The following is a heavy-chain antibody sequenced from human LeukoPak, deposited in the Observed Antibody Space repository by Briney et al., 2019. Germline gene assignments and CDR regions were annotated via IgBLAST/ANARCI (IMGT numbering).Heavy chain of an antibody. CDR1: GFTFSSYS. Sequence: GGSLRLSYAAPGFTFSSYSMTWVRQAPGKGLEWVSSISSSSSYIYYADSVKGRFTISRDNAKNSLYLQMNSLRAEDTAVYYCARDLGSSWYDYWGQGTLVTVSS. V-gene: IGHV3-21*01. D-gene: IGHD6-13*01. CDR3: ARDLGSSWYDY. CDR2: ISSSSSYI. J-gene: IGHJ4*02.